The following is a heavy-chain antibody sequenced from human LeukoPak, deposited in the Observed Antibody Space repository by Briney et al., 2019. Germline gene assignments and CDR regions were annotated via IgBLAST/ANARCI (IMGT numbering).Heavy chain of an antibody. V-gene: IGHV3-23*01. CDR1: GFTFSSYA. Sequence: PGGSLRLSCAASGFTFSSYAMSWVRQAPGKGLEWVSDISGSGGYTYYADSVKGRFTISRDNSKNTLYLQMNSLRVEDTAEYHCAKGRGEHYHYGMDVWGQGTTVTVSS. CDR2: ISGSGGYT. J-gene: IGHJ6*02. D-gene: IGHD5-24*01. CDR3: AKGRGEHYHYGMDV.